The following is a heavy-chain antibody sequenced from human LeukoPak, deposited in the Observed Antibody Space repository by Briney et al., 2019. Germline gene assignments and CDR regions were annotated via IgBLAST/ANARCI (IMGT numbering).Heavy chain of an antibody. D-gene: IGHD6-13*01. V-gene: IGHV3-23*01. CDR3: AKGVSSSWYNWFDP. J-gene: IGHJ5*02. CDR2: ISGSGGST. CDR1: GSTFSSYA. Sequence: GGSLRLSCAASGSTFSSYAMSWVRQAPGKGLEWVSAISGSGGSTYYADSVKGRFTISRDNSKNTLYLQMNSLRAEDTAVYYCAKGVSSSWYNWFDPWGQGTLVTVSS.